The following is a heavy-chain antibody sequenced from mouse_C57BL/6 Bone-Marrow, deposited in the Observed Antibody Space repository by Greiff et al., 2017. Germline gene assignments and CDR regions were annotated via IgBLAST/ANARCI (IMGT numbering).Heavy chain of an antibody. CDR1: GFNIKDDY. J-gene: IGHJ1*03. Sequence: SGAELVRPGASVKLSCTASGFNIKDDYMHWVKQRPEQGLEWIGWIDPENGDTEYASKFQGKATITADTSSNTAYLQLSSLTSEDTAVYYCTTGLYGSSPYWYFDVWGTGTTVTVSS. V-gene: IGHV14-4*01. CDR3: TTGLYGSSPYWYFDV. CDR2: IDPENGDT. D-gene: IGHD1-1*01.